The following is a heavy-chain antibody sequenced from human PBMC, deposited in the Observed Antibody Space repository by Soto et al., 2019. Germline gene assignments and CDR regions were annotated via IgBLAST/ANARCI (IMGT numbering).Heavy chain of an antibody. CDR2: IIPIFGTA. J-gene: IGHJ4*02. CDR1: GGTFSSYA. CDR3: ARDSFRRDYDFWSGYYSHFDY. D-gene: IGHD3-3*01. Sequence: QVQLVQSGAEVKKPGSSVKVSCKASGGTFSSYAISWVRQAPGQGLEWMGGIIPIFGTANYAQKFQGRVTITADESTSTAYMELSSLRSEDTAGYYCARDSFRRDYDFWSGYYSHFDYWGQGTLVTVSS. V-gene: IGHV1-69*01.